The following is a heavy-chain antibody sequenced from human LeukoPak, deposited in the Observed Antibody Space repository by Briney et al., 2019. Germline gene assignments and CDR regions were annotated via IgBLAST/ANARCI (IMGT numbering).Heavy chain of an antibody. D-gene: IGHD6-19*01. Sequence: GGSLRLSCAASGFTFDDYAMHWVRQAPGKGLDGVAGISWNSGIIVYADTVKGRFIIYRDNANNSLYMQMNSLRAEDTALYYCAKAVGGTVMSGRYNWFDPWGQGTLVTVSS. CDR2: ISWNSGII. V-gene: IGHV3-9*01. CDR1: GFTFDDYA. CDR3: AKAVGGTVMSGRYNWFDP. J-gene: IGHJ5*02.